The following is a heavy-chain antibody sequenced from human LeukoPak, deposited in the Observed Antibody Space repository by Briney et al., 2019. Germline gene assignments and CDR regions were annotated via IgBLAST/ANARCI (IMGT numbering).Heavy chain of an antibody. CDR3: AKPHFDY. J-gene: IGHJ4*02. CDR1: GFTFSSYG. V-gene: IGHV3-30*02. CDR2: IRFDGSNK. Sequence: QPGGSLRLSCAASGFTFSSYGIHWVRQAPGKGLEWVAFIRFDGSNKYYADSVKGRFTISRDNSKNMLYLQMNSLRAEDTAVYYCAKPHFDYWGQGTLVTVSS.